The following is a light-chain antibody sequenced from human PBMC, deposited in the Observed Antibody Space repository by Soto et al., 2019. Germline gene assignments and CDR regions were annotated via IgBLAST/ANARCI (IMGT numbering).Light chain of an antibody. J-gene: IGKJ4*01. CDR2: GAS. CDR1: QDIRSS. V-gene: IGKV3-15*01. Sequence: EIVMTESPATQSASPGERVTLSCRASQDIRSSLAWYQQKPGQAPRLLIYGASIRATGVPATFSGSGSGTEFTLSISSLQSEHLGVYYCQQDSSWPLTFGGGTKVDIK. CDR3: QQDSSWPLT.